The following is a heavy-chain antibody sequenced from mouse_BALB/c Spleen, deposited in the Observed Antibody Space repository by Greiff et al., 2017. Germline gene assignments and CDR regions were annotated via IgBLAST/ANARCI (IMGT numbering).Heavy chain of an antibody. CDR3: ASPTQGDY. D-gene: IGHD3-1*01. CDR2: INPSSGYT. J-gene: IGHJ2*01. V-gene: IGHV1-4*01. Sequence: VQLQESGAELARPGASVKMSCKASGYTFTSYTMHWVKQRPGQGLEWIGYINPSSGYTNYNQKFKDKATLTADKSSSTAYMQLSSLTSEDSAVYYCASPTQGDYWGQGTTLTVSS. CDR1: GYTFTSYT.